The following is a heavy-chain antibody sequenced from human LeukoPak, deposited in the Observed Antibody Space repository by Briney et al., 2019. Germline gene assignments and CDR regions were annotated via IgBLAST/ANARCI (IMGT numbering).Heavy chain of an antibody. CDR3: ARDDYDTSGYYS. V-gene: IGHV4-61*02. D-gene: IGHD3-22*01. J-gene: IGHJ4*02. CDR1: GVSISSGSYY. Sequence: SQTLSLTCTVSGVSISSGSYYWSWIRQPAGKGLEWIGRIHTSGSTNYNPSLKSRVTISVDTSKNQFSLKLSSVTAGDTAVYYCARDDYDTSGYYSWGQGTLVTVSS. CDR2: IHTSGST.